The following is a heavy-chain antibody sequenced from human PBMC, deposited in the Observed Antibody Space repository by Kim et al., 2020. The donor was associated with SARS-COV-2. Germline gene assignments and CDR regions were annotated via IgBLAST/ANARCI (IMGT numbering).Heavy chain of an antibody. D-gene: IGHD3-22*01. Sequence: SETLSLTCTVSGGSISSGGYYWSWIRQHPGKGLEWIGYIYYSGSTYYNPSLKSRVTISVDTSKNQFSLKLSSVTAADTAVYYCARDHGYDSSGNYFHYWGQEPLVTVSS. CDR1: GGSISSGGYY. J-gene: IGHJ4*02. CDR2: IYYSGST. CDR3: ARDHGYDSSGNYFHY. V-gene: IGHV4-31*03.